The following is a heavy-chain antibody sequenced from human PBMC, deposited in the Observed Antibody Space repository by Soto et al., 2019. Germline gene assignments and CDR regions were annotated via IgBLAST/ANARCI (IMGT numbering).Heavy chain of an antibody. Sequence: SVKVSCKASGGTFSSYAISWVRQAPGQGLEWMGGIIPIFGTANYAQKFQGRVTITADESTSTAYMELSSLRSEDTAVHYCATTRGYSGYENDKPFDYWGQGTLVTVSS. CDR1: GGTFSSYA. CDR3: ATTRGYSGYENDKPFDY. V-gene: IGHV1-69*13. CDR2: IIPIFGTA. J-gene: IGHJ4*02. D-gene: IGHD5-12*01.